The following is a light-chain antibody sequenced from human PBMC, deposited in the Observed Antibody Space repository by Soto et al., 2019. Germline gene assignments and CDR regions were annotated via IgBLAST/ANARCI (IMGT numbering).Light chain of an antibody. CDR2: DVS. V-gene: IGLV2-11*01. CDR3: CSYAGSYTEV. J-gene: IGLJ1*01. Sequence: QSALTQPRSVSGSPGQSVTISCTGTSSDVGGYNYVSWFQQLPGKAPKLMIYDVSKRPSGVPDRFSGSKSGNTASLTISGLQAEDEAHYYCCSYAGSYTEVFGTGTKVTVL. CDR1: SSDVGGYNY.